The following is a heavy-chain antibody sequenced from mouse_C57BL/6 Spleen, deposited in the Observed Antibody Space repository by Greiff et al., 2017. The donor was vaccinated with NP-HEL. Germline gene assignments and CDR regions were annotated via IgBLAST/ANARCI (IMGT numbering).Heavy chain of an antibody. J-gene: IGHJ1*03. D-gene: IGHD1-1*01. Sequence: QVHVKQPGTELVKPGASVKLSCKASGYTFTSYWMHWVKQRPGQGLEWIGNINPSNGGTNYNEKFKSKATLTVDKSSSTAYMQLSSLTSEDSAVYYCARTYGSSHWYFDVWGTGTTVTVSS. CDR2: INPSNGGT. CDR3: ARTYGSSHWYFDV. V-gene: IGHV1-53*01. CDR1: GYTFTSYW.